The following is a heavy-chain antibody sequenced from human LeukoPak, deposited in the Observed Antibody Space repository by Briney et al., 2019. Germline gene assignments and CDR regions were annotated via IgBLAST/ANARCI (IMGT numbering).Heavy chain of an antibody. Sequence: GGSLRLSCAASGFTFSSYSMNWVRQAPGKGLEWVSSISSSSSYIYYADSVKGRFTISRDNAKNSLYLQMNSLRAEDTAVYYCASAVLANDAFDIWGQGTMATVSS. V-gene: IGHV3-21*01. CDR2: ISSSSSYI. CDR1: GFTFSSYS. J-gene: IGHJ3*02. CDR3: ASAVLANDAFDI. D-gene: IGHD3-10*02.